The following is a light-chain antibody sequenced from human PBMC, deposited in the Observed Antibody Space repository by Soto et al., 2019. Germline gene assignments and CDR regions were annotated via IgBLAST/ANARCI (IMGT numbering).Light chain of an antibody. V-gene: IGLV2-14*01. CDR1: SSDVGGYNY. CDR3: SSYTSSSTPYV. CDR2: DVS. Sequence: QSVLTQPASVSGSPGQSITISCTGTSSDVGGYNYVSWYQQHPGKAPKLMIYDVSNRPSGVSNRFSGSKSGNTASLTISGLQDEDEADYYCSSYTSSSTPYVYGTRTKVTGL. J-gene: IGLJ1*01.